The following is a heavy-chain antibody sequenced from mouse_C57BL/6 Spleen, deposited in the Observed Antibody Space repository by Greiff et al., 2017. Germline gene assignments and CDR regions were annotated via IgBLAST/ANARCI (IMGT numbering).Heavy chain of an antibody. Sequence: EVKLVESGGGLVKPGGSLKLSCAASGFTFSSYAMSWVRQTPEKRLEWVATISDGGSYTYYPDNVKGRFTISRDNAKNNLYLQMSHLKSEDTAMYYCARDQDYDYGYYAMDYWGQGTSVTVSS. CDR3: ARDQDYDYGYYAMDY. CDR2: ISDGGSYT. CDR1: GFTFSSYA. V-gene: IGHV5-4*01. J-gene: IGHJ4*01. D-gene: IGHD2-4*01.